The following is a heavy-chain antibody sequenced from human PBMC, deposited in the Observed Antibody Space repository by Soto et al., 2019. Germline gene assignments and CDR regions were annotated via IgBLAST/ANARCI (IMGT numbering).Heavy chain of an antibody. Sequence: GGSLRLSCAASGFRFNTYAMSWVRQAPGKGLEWVSSISASGSNTYYADSVQDRFTISRDNFRLTLDLHMNNLRAEDTAVYYFARGGYGDPFERYYLGYWGQGSLFTVSS. V-gene: IGHV3-23*01. CDR1: GFRFNTYA. D-gene: IGHD3-16*01. CDR3: ARGGYGDPFERYYLGY. CDR2: ISASGSNT. J-gene: IGHJ4*02.